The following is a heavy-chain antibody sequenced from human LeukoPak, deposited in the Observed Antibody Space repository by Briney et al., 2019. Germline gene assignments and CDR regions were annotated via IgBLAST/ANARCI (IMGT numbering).Heavy chain of an antibody. J-gene: IGHJ4*02. Sequence: GASLEISYKGSGYNFTNYWIGWGRPMPGKGLEWMGIIYPGDSDTTYSPSFQGQVTISADKSISTAYLQWSRLKASDTAMYYCARRRDGYNYVGTDYWGQGTLVTVSS. CDR2: IYPGDSDT. V-gene: IGHV5-51*01. CDR1: GYNFTNYW. D-gene: IGHD5-24*01. CDR3: ARRRDGYNYVGTDY.